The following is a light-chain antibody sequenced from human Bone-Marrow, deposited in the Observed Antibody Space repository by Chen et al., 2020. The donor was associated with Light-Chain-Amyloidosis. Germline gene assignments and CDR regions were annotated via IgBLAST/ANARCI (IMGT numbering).Light chain of an antibody. V-gene: IGLV2-14*01. CDR1: SGDVGTYNY. CDR3: SSFTSSSSYV. CDR2: AVS. Sequence: QSALTQPASVSGSPGQSITISCTGTSGDVGTYNYVSWYQQHPGKAPKVMIYAVSNRPSGVSTRCSGSKSGNTASLTISGRQAEDEADYYCSSFTSSSSYVFGPGTKVTVL. J-gene: IGLJ1*01.